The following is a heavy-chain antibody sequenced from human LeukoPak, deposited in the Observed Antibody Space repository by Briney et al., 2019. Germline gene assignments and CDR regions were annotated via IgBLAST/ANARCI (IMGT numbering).Heavy chain of an antibody. D-gene: IGHD3-10*01. J-gene: IGHJ4*02. Sequence: GGSLRLSCAASGFTFSSYAMHWVRQAPGKGLEWVAVISYDGSNKYYADSVKGRFTISRDNSKNTLYLQMNSLRAEDTAAYYCARDAVVRGVIDYWGQGTLVTVSS. CDR3: ARDAVVRGVIDY. V-gene: IGHV3-30*04. CDR2: ISYDGSNK. CDR1: GFTFSSYA.